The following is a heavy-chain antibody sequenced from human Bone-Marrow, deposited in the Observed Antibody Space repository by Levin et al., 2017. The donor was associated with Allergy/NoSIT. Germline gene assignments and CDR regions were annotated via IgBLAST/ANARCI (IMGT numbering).Heavy chain of an antibody. J-gene: IGHJ6*02. CDR3: ARRYFNCSSTSCYRDYYYYGMDV. CDR2: ISAYNGNT. Sequence: TPGGSLRLSCKASGYTFTSYGISWVRQAPGQGLEWMGWISAYNGNTNYAQKLQGRVTMTTDTSTSTAYMELRSLRSDDTAVYYCARRYFNCSSTSCYRDYYYYGMDVWGQGTTVTVSS. V-gene: IGHV1-18*01. D-gene: IGHD2-2*01. CDR1: GYTFTSYG.